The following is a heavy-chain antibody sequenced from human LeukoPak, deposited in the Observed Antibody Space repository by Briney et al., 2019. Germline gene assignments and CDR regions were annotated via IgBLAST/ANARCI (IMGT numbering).Heavy chain of an antibody. Sequence: GGSLRLSCAASGFTFSNYGMHWVRQAPGKGLEWVAFIRYDASNKYYADSVKGRFTISRDNSKNTLYLQMNSLRAEDTAVYYCAKDLIPQIVVVPAAPDYWGQGTLVTVSP. CDR1: GFTFSNYG. CDR2: IRYDASNK. D-gene: IGHD2-2*01. V-gene: IGHV3-30*02. J-gene: IGHJ4*02. CDR3: AKDLIPQIVVVPAAPDY.